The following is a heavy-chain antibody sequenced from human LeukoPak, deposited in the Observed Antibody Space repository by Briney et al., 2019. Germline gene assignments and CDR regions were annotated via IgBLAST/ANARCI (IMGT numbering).Heavy chain of an antibody. CDR2: IYAGDSDT. CDR1: GYMFTNYW. D-gene: IGHD3-22*01. J-gene: IGHJ4*02. Sequence: GESLKISCKGSGYMFTNYWIGWVRQMPGKGLEWMGIIYAGDSDTKYSPSFQGQVTISADRSVSTAYLQWSSLKASDTAMYYCARRRDYYDKGGFDCWGQGTLVTVSS. V-gene: IGHV5-51*01. CDR3: ARRRDYYDKGGFDC.